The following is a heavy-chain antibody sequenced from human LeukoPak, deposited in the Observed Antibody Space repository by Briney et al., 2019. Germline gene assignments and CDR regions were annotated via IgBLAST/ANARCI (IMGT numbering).Heavy chain of an antibody. CDR1: GDSVSSTSAG. V-gene: IGHV6-1*01. CDR2: TYYRSKWYN. J-gene: IGHJ5*02. Sequence: SQTLSLTCAISGDSVSSTSAGWSWIRQSPSRGLEWLGRTYYRSKWYNDYAVSVKGRISINPDTSKNQFSLQLNSVTAADTAVYYCARGAPIVVVVAASNWFDPWGQGTLVTVSS. CDR3: ARGAPIVVVVAASNWFDP. D-gene: IGHD2-15*01.